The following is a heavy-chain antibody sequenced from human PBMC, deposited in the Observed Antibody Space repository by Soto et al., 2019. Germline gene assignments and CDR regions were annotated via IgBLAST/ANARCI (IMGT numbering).Heavy chain of an antibody. V-gene: IGHV4-59*06. CDR3: ARRGGSSSGYYYYAMDV. CDR1: GGSISSSY. CDR2: IYSNGDT. D-gene: IGHD6-6*01. J-gene: IGHJ6*02. Sequence: LALTCTVSGGSISSSYWSWIRHPPGKGLEWIGYIYSNGDTYYNTSLKSRVTISVDTSKNQFSMNLTSVTAADTAVYYCARRGGSSSGYYYYAMDVWGQGTTVTVSS.